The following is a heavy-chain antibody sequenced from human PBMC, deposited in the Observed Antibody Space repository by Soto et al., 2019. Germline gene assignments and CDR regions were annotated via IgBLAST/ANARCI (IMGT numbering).Heavy chain of an antibody. CDR1: NASITSSGYY. CDR3: ARMSGTYYVPDY. CDR2: IYHSGST. J-gene: IGHJ4*02. V-gene: IGHV4-31*03. D-gene: IGHD1-26*01. Sequence: QVQLQESGPRLVEASQTLSLTCTVSNASITSSGYYWSWVRQPPGKRLEWIGYIYHSGSTFYSPSLQSRLTMSVDTSENQLALTLRSVTAADTAVYHCARMSGTYYVPDYWGQGTLVTVSS.